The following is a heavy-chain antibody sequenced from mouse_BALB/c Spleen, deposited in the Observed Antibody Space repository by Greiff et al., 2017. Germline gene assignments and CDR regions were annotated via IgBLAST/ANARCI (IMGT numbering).Heavy chain of an antibody. CDR1: GYSITSDYA. CDR2: ISYSGST. D-gene: IGHD2-3*01. CDR3: ARGLLHAMDY. Sequence: EVKLQESGPGLVKPSQSLSLTCTVTGYSITSDYAWNWIRQFPGNKLELMGYISYSGSTSYNPSLKSRISITRDTSKNQFFLQLNSVTTEDTATYYCARGLLHAMDYWGQGTSVTVSS. V-gene: IGHV3-2*02. J-gene: IGHJ4*01.